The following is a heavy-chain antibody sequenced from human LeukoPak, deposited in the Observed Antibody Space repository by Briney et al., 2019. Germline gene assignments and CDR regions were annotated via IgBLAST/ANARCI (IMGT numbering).Heavy chain of an antibody. CDR3: ARDVGITVADSFDP. CDR2: MNPNSGNT. D-gene: IGHD6-19*01. CDR1: GYTFTSYD. Sequence: GASVKVSCKASGYTFTSYDINWVRQATGQGLEWMGWMNPNSGNTGYAQKFQGRVTITRNTSISTAYMELGSLRSEDTAMYYCARDVGITVADSFDPWGQGTLVTVSS. V-gene: IGHV1-8*03. J-gene: IGHJ5*02.